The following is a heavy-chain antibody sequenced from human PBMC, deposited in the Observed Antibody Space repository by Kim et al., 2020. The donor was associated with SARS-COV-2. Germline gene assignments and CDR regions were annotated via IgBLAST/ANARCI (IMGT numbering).Heavy chain of an antibody. CDR1: GGSISSSSYY. V-gene: IGHV4-39*07. Sequence: SETLSLTCTVSGGSISSSSYYWGWIRQPPGKGLEWIGSIYYSGSTYYNPSLKSRVTISVDTSKNQFSLKLSSVTAADTAVYYCARVGLYYYGSGSYYNFDYWGQGTLVTVSS. CDR3: ARVGLYYYGSGSYYNFDY. J-gene: IGHJ4*02. D-gene: IGHD3-10*01. CDR2: IYYSGST.